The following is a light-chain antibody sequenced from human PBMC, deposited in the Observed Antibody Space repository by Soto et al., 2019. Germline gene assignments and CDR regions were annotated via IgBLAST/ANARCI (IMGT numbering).Light chain of an antibody. CDR2: GAS. CDR1: QSVSSN. CDR3: QQYNNWLLWT. V-gene: IGKV3-15*01. Sequence: EIVMTQSPATLSVSPGERATLSCRASQSVSSNLAWYQQHPGQAPRLLIYGASTRATGLPARFSRSGYGTEFTLTISRLESEDFAFYHCQQYNNWLLWTLSQGTKVEIK. J-gene: IGKJ1*01.